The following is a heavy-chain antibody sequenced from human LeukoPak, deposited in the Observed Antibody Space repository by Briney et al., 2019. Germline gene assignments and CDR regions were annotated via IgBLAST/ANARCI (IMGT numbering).Heavy chain of an antibody. CDR1: GGSISSYY. J-gene: IGHJ4*02. Sequence: SETLSLTCTVSGGSISSYYWSWIRQPPGKGLEWIGYIHYSGNTNYNPSLKSRVTISVDTSKNQFSLKLSSVTPADTAVYYCARGSGWYLYWGQGTPVTVSS. V-gene: IGHV4-59*01. CDR3: ARGSGWYLY. D-gene: IGHD6-19*01. CDR2: IHYSGNT.